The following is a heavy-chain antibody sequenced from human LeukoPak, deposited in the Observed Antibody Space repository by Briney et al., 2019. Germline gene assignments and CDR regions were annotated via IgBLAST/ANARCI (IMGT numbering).Heavy chain of an antibody. Sequence: ASVKVSCKASGYTFTGYYMHWVRQAPGQGPEWMGWINPNSGDRHYAQKFQGRVTMTRDTSISTAYMELSRLTSDDTAVYYCASGGAAFDYWGQGTLVTVSS. CDR1: GYTFTGYY. J-gene: IGHJ4*02. V-gene: IGHV1-2*02. CDR3: ASGGAAFDY. CDR2: INPNSGDR. D-gene: IGHD3-16*01.